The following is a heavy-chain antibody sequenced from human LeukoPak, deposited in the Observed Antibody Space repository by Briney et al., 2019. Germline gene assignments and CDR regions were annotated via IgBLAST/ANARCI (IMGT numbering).Heavy chain of an antibody. CDR3: AKDQCTRASCDGYPGH. V-gene: IGHV3-30*02. D-gene: IGHD2-2*03. J-gene: IGHJ4*02. CDR1: GFTFSSYG. CDR2: IHFDGSPK. Sequence: GGSLRLSCAASGFTFSSYGMHWVRQAPGKGLEWVAFIHFDGSPKYSGDSVKGRFTVSRDNSKDTLYLQMNSLRPEDTAVYYCAKDQCTRASCDGYPGHWGQGTLVTVSS.